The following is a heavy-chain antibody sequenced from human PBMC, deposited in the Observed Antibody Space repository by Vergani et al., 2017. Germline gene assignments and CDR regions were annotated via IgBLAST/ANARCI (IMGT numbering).Heavy chain of an antibody. D-gene: IGHD1-20*01. J-gene: IGHJ6*03. V-gene: IGHV1-2*06. CDR3: ARDKGYNWNPRDQPYYYYYMDV. Sequence: QVQLVQSGAEVKKPGASVRVSCKASGFTFTSYHIHWVRQAPGQGLDWLGRIDPNSVDTRYSQRFQDRVTITRDTSINTAYMELSRLRSDDTAVYYCARDKGYNWNPRDQPYYYYYMDVWGKGTTVTVSS. CDR1: GFTFTSYH. CDR2: IDPNSVDT.